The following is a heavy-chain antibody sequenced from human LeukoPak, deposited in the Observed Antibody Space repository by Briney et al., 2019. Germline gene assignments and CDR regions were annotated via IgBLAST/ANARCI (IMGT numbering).Heavy chain of an antibody. CDR1: GFTFSSYG. D-gene: IGHD5-12*01. J-gene: IGHJ4*02. Sequence: GGSLRLSCAASGFTFSSYGMQWVRQAPGKGLEWVAVISYDGSNKYYADSVKGRFTISRDNSKNTLYLQMNSLRAEDTAVSYCAKDHYRVATSINPLDYWGQGTLVTVSS. CDR3: AKDHYRVATSINPLDY. CDR2: ISYDGSNK. V-gene: IGHV3-30*18.